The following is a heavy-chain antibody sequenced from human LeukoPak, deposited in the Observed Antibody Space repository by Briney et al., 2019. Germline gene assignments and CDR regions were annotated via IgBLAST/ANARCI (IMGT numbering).Heavy chain of an antibody. CDR1: GGTFSSYA. Sequence: GASVKVSCKASGGTFSSYAISWVRQAPGQGLEWMGRIIPILGIANYAQKFQGRVTITADKSTSTAYMELSSLRSEDTAVYYCARDAAYCGGDCYHTFDYRGQGTLVTVSS. V-gene: IGHV1-69*04. CDR3: ARDAAYCGGDCYHTFDY. D-gene: IGHD2-21*02. J-gene: IGHJ4*02. CDR2: IIPILGIA.